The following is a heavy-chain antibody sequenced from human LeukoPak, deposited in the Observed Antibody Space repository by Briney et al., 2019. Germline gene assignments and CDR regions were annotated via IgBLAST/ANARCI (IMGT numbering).Heavy chain of an antibody. J-gene: IGHJ4*02. CDR3: ARGTITMVRGVITR. CDR2: INPNSGGT. V-gene: IGHV1-2*06. Sequence: ASVKVSCKASGYTFTGYYMHWVRQAPGQGLEWMGRINPNSGGTNYAQKFQGRATMTRDTSISTAYMELSRLRSDDTAVYYCARGTITMVRGVITRWGQGTLVTVSS. CDR1: GYTFTGYY. D-gene: IGHD3-10*01.